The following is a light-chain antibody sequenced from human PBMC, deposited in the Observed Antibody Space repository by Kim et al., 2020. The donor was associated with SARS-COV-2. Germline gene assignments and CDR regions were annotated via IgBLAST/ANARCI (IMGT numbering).Light chain of an antibody. CDR2: GKN. CDR1: SLRSYY. J-gene: IGLJ2*01. Sequence: VAWGQTVRITCQGDSLRSYYATWYQKKPGQAPILVIYGKNNRPSGIPDRFSGSSSGNTASLTITGTQAGDEADYYCNSRDSNDNVVFGGGTQLTVL. V-gene: IGLV3-19*01. CDR3: NSRDSNDNVV.